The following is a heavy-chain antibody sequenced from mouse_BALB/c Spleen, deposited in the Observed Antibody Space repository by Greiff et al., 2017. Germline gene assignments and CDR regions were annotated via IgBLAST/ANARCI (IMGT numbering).Heavy chain of an antibody. V-gene: IGHV3-6*02. Sequence: EVKLQESGPGLVKPSQSLSLTCSVTGYSITSGYYWNWIRQFPGNKLEWMGYISYDGSNNYNPSLKNRISITRDTSKNQFFLKLNSVTTEDTATYYCARDEIYDGYSFYAMDYWGQGTSVTVSS. J-gene: IGHJ4*01. D-gene: IGHD2-3*01. CDR1: GYSITSGYY. CDR2: ISYDGSN. CDR3: ARDEIYDGYSFYAMDY.